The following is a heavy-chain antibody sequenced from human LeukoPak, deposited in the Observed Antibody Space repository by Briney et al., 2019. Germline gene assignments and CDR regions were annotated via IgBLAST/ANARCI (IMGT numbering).Heavy chain of an antibody. CDR2: INTNTGNP. J-gene: IGHJ4*02. CDR3: ARDPNNIRYGDYAPERTAWFDY. CDR1: GYTFTSYA. D-gene: IGHD4-17*01. Sequence: GASVKVSCKASGYTFTSYAMNWVRQAPGQGLEWMGWINTNTGNPTYAQGFTGRFVFSLDTSVSTAYLQISSLKAEDTAVYYCARDPNNIRYGDYAPERTAWFDYWGQGTLVTVSS. V-gene: IGHV7-4-1*02.